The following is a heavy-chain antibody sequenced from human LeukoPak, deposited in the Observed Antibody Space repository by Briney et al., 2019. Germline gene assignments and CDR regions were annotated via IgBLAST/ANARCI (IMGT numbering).Heavy chain of an antibody. CDR2: IYYTGAT. CDR1: GGSISNYS. V-gene: IGHV4-59*01. Sequence: SETLSLTCSVSGGSISNYSWSWIRLPPGKGLEWIGYIYYTGATYYNPSLKSRVTISLDTSKNQFSLKLSSVTAADAAVYYCARAGYSYGTGYYFDYWGQGALVTVSS. J-gene: IGHJ4*02. CDR3: ARAGYSYGTGYYFDY. D-gene: IGHD5-18*01.